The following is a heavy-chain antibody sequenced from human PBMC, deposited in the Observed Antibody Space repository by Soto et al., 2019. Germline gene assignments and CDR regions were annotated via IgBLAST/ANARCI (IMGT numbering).Heavy chain of an antibody. CDR2: IRKDGSEK. V-gene: IGHV3-7*01. D-gene: IGHD2-2*01. Sequence: GGSLRLSCVGSGFTLRRNWMTWFRQAPGKGMEWVAKIRKDGSEKTYVASGKGRFTISRDNAKNSLYLQMNSLRAEDTAVYYCARDFEAETDCSSTSCQGNYYYYGMDVSGQGTTVTVSS. CDR1: GFTLRRNW. CDR3: ARDFEAETDCSSTSCQGNYYYYGMDV. J-gene: IGHJ6*02.